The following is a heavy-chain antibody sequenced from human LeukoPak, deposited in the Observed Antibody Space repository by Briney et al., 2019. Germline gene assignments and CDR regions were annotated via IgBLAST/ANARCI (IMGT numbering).Heavy chain of an antibody. Sequence: GASVKVSCKASGYTFTSYYMHWVRQAPGQGLEWIGIINPSGGSTSYAQKFQGRVSMTRDTSTSTVYMELSSLRSEDTAVYYCARDGIPYGSNYVFRYWGQRTLVTVSS. CDR1: GYTFTSYY. D-gene: IGHD4/OR15-4a*01. CDR2: INPSGGST. J-gene: IGHJ4*02. V-gene: IGHV1-46*03. CDR3: ARDGIPYGSNYVFRY.